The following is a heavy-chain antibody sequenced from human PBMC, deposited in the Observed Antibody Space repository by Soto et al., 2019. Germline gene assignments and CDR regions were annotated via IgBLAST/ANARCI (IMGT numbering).Heavy chain of an antibody. CDR2: ISADGGGT. Sequence: GGSLRLSCAASGFTFSAYAMSWVRQAPGKGLEWVSRISADGGGTFNADSVRGRFTISRDTSTNTLYLQMNNLRAEDTAVYYCAKGFGSSRYFTFDPWGQGTLVTVSS. CDR3: AKGFGSSRYFTFDP. V-gene: IGHV3-23*01. CDR1: GFTFSAYA. J-gene: IGHJ5*02. D-gene: IGHD3-9*01.